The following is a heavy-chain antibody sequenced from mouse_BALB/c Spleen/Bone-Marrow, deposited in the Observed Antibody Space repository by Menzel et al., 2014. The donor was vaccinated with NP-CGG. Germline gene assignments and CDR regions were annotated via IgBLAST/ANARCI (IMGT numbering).Heavy chain of an antibody. D-gene: IGHD2-14*01. CDR2: ISGYYGDA. CDR1: GYTFTDHA. J-gene: IGHJ4*01. V-gene: IGHV1S137*01. Sequence: VKLQESGAKLVRPGVSVKISCKGSGYTFTDHAIHWVKRSHAKSLEWIGVISGYYGDAIYNQKFKGKATMTVDKSSSTVYMELARLTSEDSAIYYCARSGKVRNAMDYWGQGTSVTVSS. CDR3: ARSGKVRNAMDY.